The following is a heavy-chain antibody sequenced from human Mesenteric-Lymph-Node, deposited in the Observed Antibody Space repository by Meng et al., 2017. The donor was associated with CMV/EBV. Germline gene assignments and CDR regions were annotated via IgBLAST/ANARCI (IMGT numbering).Heavy chain of an antibody. V-gene: IGHV3-48*03. CDR2: ISSDGDTI. Sequence: GESLKISCAASGFNFSSYEMNWVRQAPGKGLEWVSYISSDGDTIYFADSVKGRFTISRDNAKNSLYLQMNSLRAEDTAVYYCAREGAWGQGTLVTVSS. CDR1: GFNFSSYE. D-gene: IGHD3-16*01. CDR3: AREGA. J-gene: IGHJ1*01.